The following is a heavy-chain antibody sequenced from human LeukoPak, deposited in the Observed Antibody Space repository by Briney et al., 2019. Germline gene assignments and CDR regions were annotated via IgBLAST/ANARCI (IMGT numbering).Heavy chain of an antibody. CDR2: ISYDGSNK. D-gene: IGHD2-2*01. CDR1: GFTFSSYG. V-gene: IGHV3-30*18. J-gene: IGHJ6*04. Sequence: GGSLRLSCAVSGFTFSSYGMHWVRQAPGKGLEWVAVISYDGSNKYYADSVKGRFTISRDNSKNTLYLQMNSLRAEDTAVYYCAKDVLYCEGSSAMPDVWGKGTTVTVSS. CDR3: AKDVLYCEGSSAMPDV.